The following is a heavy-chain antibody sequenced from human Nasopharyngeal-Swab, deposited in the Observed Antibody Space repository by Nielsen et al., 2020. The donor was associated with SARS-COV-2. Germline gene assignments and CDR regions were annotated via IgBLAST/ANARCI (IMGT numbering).Heavy chain of an antibody. CDR1: GFTFNNYN. J-gene: IGHJ6*02. V-gene: IGHV3-21*01. D-gene: IGHD3-3*01. Sequence: GGSLRLSCAASGFTFNNYNFNWVRQAPGKGLEWVSYISRSRSYIYYADSVKGRFTISRDNAKISLYLQMNSLRAEDTAVYYCAREGLDFDFWRAYLMDVWGQVTTVTVSS. CDR2: ISRSRSYI. CDR3: AREGLDFDFWRAYLMDV.